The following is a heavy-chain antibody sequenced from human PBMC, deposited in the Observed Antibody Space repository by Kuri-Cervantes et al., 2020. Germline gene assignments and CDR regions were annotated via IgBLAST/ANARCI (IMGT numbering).Heavy chain of an antibody. D-gene: IGHD5-12*01. CDR3: AREKTKWAPTIVYYFDY. J-gene: IGHJ4*02. CDR1: GFTVSSNY. V-gene: IGHV3-53*01. Sequence: GESLKISCAASGFTVSSNYMSWVRQAPGKGPEWVSVIYSGGSTYYADSVKGRFTISRDNSKNTLHLQMNSLRAEDTAVYYCAREKTKWAPTIVYYFDYWGQGTLVTVSS. CDR2: IYSGGST.